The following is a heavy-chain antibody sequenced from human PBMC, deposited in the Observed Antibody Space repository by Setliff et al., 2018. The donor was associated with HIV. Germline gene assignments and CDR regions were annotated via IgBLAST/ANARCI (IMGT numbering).Heavy chain of an antibody. D-gene: IGHD1-26*01. Sequence: ASVKVSCKASGYTFTTYYIHWVRQAPGQGLEWMGIINPSSTSTNYAQRFQGRVTMTRDTSTSTVYMELSSLRSEDTAVYYCARDHMSVGAWVGATSRGLFQHWGQSTLVTVSS. CDR1: GYTFTTYY. J-gene: IGHJ1*01. V-gene: IGHV1-46*01. CDR3: ARDHMSVGAWVGATSRGLFQH. CDR2: INPSSTST.